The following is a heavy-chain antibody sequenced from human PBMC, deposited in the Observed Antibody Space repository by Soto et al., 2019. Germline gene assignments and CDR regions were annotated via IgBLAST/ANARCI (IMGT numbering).Heavy chain of an antibody. V-gene: IGHV3-53*01. CDR1: GFTVSSHY. CDR3: ARKMGGTVTKDEDAFDI. CDR2: IYSGGST. J-gene: IGHJ3*02. Sequence: EVQLVESGGGLIQPGGSLRLSCAASGFTVSSHYMSWVRQAPGKGLEWVSVIYSGGSTYYADSVKGRFTISRDNSKNTLYLQMNSLRAEDTAVYYCARKMGGTVTKDEDAFDIWGQGTMVTVSS. D-gene: IGHD4-17*01.